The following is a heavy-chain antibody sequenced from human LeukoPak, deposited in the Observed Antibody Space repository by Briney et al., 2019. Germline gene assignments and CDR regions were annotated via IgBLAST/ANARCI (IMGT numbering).Heavy chain of an antibody. Sequence: GVLRLSCAASGFTFSSYGMHWVRQAPGKGLEWVAVISYDGSNKYYVDSVKGRFTISRDNSKNSLYLQMNSLRAEDTAVYYCARGEQLAPNWFDPWGQGTLVTVSS. D-gene: IGHD6-6*01. J-gene: IGHJ5*02. CDR2: ISYDGSNK. CDR3: ARGEQLAPNWFDP. V-gene: IGHV3-30*03. CDR1: GFTFSSYG.